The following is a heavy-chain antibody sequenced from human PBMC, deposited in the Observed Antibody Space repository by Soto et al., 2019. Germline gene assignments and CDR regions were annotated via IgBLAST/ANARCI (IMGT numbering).Heavy chain of an antibody. CDR3: ARGTCGGDCYSDYYYYGMDV. Sequence: ASETLSLTCAVYGGSFSGYYWSWIRQPPGKGLEWIGEINHSGSTNYNPSLKSRVTISVDTSKNQFSLKLSSVTAADTAVYYCARGTCGGDCYSDYYYYGMDVWGQGTTVTVSS. V-gene: IGHV4-34*01. CDR2: INHSGST. D-gene: IGHD2-21*02. J-gene: IGHJ6*02. CDR1: GGSFSGYY.